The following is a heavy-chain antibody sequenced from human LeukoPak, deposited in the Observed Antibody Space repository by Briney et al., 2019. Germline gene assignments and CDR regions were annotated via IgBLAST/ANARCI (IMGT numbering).Heavy chain of an antibody. CDR3: ARGGAYCGGDCYRANNYYYYYMDV. V-gene: IGHV1-2*02. CDR2: MNPNSGGT. J-gene: IGHJ6*03. CDR1: GCTFTSYD. D-gene: IGHD2-21*02. Sequence: GASVKVSCKASGCTFTSYDINWVRQATGQGLEWMGWMNPNSGGTNYAQKFQGRVTMTRDTSISTAYMELSRLRSDDTAVYYCARGGAYCGGDCYRANNYYYYYMDVWGKGTTVTISS.